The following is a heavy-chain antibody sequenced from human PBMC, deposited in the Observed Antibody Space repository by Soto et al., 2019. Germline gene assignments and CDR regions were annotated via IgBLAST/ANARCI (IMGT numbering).Heavy chain of an antibody. CDR2: XXSXXSDT. CDR3: ARVAY. J-gene: IGHJ4*02. Sequence: CQAAKESCIRVRMKWVRQVPGXGXXWVAXXXSXXSDTWYADSVKGRFIISRDNAQNSLFLQMNTLRPEDTAMYYCARVAYWGPGTQVTVSS. CDR1: KESCIRVR. V-gene: IGHV3-21*01.